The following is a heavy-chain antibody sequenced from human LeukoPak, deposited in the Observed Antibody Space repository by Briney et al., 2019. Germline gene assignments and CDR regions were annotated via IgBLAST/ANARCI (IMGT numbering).Heavy chain of an antibody. V-gene: IGHV4-30-4*01. CDR1: GGSISSGDYY. J-gene: IGHJ4*02. Sequence: SQTLSLTCTVSGGSISSGDYYWSWIRQPPGKGLEWIGYIYYSGSTYYNPSLKSRVTISVDTSKNQFPLRLSSVTAADTAVYYCARDEGIYGPGSAGFDYWGQGTLVTVSS. CDR3: ARDEGIYGPGSAGFDY. D-gene: IGHD3-10*01. CDR2: IYYSGST.